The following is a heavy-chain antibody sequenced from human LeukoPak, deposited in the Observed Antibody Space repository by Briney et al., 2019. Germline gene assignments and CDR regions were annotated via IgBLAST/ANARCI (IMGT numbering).Heavy chain of an antibody. CDR1: GDSISIGGYH. J-gene: IGHJ4*02. D-gene: IGHD6-13*01. V-gene: IGHV4-31*03. CDR2: IYDSGST. Sequence: PSQTLSLTCTVSGDSISIGGYHWTWIRQRPGKGLEWIGYIYDSGSTYYSPSLKSRLTISVDTSKNQFSLRLNSVTAADTAVYYCARVKYTSSWHPCDSWGQGALVTVSS. CDR3: ARVKYTSSWHPCDS.